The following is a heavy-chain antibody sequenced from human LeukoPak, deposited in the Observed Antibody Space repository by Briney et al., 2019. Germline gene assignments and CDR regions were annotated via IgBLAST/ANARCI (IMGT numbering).Heavy chain of an antibody. D-gene: IGHD1-26*01. CDR3: ARDRIYSGIYHDTFDI. Sequence: PGGSLRLSCAASGFTFSSYSMSWVRQAPGKGLGWVSSISSGSTYIYYADSMKGRFTISRDNAKNSLYLQMNTLRAEDTAVYYCARDRIYSGIYHDTFDIWGHGTMVTISS. CDR1: GFTFSSYS. CDR2: ISSGSTYI. J-gene: IGHJ3*02. V-gene: IGHV3-21*01.